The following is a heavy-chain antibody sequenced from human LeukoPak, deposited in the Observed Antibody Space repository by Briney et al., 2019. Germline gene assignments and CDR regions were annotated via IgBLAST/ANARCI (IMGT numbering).Heavy chain of an antibody. CDR3: ARERQDTILHSGAFDI. Sequence: GGSLTLSCAASGFTFSIHGMHCVRQPPGRGREWGADIWYEGSNKYYADSVKGRFTISRDNSKNTLYPQMNSLRAEDTAVYFCARERQDTILHSGAFDIWGQGTMVTVSS. D-gene: IGHD2-21*01. J-gene: IGHJ3*02. V-gene: IGHV3-33*01. CDR2: IWYEGSNK. CDR1: GFTFSIHG.